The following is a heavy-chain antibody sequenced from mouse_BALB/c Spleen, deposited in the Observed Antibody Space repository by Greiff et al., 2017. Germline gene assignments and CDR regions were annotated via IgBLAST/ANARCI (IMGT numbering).Heavy chain of an antibody. J-gene: IGHJ2*01. V-gene: IGHV5-4*02. CDR2: ISDGGSYT. CDR1: GFTFSDYY. CDR3: ARESY. Sequence: DVMLVESGGGLVKPGGSLKLSCAASGFTFSDYYMYWVRQTPEKRLEWVATISDGGSYTYYPDSVKGRFTISRDNAKNNLYLQMSSLKSEDTAMYYCARESYWGQGTTLTVSS.